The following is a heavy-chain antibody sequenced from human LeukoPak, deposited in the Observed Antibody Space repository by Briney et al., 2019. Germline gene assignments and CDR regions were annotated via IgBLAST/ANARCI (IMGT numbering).Heavy chain of an antibody. V-gene: IGHV7-4-1*02. CDR1: AYTFTSYY. Sequence: GASVKVSCKASAYTFTSYYMHWVRQAPGQGLEWMGWINTNTGNPTYAQGFTGRFVFSLDTSVSTAYLQISSLKAEDTAVYYCARVAGTSRYYCSGGSCYPHFDYWGQGTLVTVSS. D-gene: IGHD2-15*01. J-gene: IGHJ4*02. CDR2: INTNTGNP. CDR3: ARVAGTSRYYCSGGSCYPHFDY.